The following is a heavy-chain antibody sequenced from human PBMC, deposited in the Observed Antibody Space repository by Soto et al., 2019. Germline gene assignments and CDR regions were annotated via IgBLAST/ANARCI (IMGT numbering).Heavy chain of an antibody. Sequence: EVQLFESGGGLVQSGGSLRLSCTASGFSFSSYVMSWVRQAPGKGLEWVSEISADDGSTYYADSVKCRFTISRDNSNNTVDLQLNSLRADDTAVYSCAKAGYSFFFASWGQGTLVTFSS. J-gene: IGHJ4*02. D-gene: IGHD5-18*01. CDR3: AKAGYSFFFAS. V-gene: IGHV3-23*01. CDR2: ISADDGST. CDR1: GFSFSSYV.